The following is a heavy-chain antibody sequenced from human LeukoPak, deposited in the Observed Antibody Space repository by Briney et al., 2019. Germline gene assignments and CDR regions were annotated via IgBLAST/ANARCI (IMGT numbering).Heavy chain of an antibody. Sequence: GGSLRLSCAASGFTFSSYGMHWVRQAPGKGLEWVAVMSFDGSHTYYADSVKGRFTISRDNAKNSLYLQMNSLRAEDTAVYYCARGMRNYDILTAAEYFQHWGQGTLVTVSS. V-gene: IGHV3-30*03. D-gene: IGHD3-9*01. CDR3: ARGMRNYDILTAAEYFQH. CDR2: MSFDGSHT. CDR1: GFTFSSYG. J-gene: IGHJ1*01.